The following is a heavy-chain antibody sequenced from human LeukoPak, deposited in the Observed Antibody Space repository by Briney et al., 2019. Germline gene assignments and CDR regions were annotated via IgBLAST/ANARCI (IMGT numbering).Heavy chain of an antibody. Sequence: GGSLRLSCAASGFTFDDYAMHWVRQAPGKGLEWVSLTKWDGRTAYYAESVKGRFTISRDNAKNSLYLQMNSPRAEDTAVYYCAELGITMIGGVWGKGTTVTISS. D-gene: IGHD3-10*02. CDR3: AELGITMIGGV. CDR1: GFTFDDYA. V-gene: IGHV3-43D*03. J-gene: IGHJ6*04. CDR2: TKWDGRTA.